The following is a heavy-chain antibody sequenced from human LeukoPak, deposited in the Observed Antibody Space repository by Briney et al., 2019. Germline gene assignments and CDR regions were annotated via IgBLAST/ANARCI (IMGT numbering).Heavy chain of an antibody. CDR1: GFTFSSYE. D-gene: IGHD2-2*01. CDR3: ARRYCSSTSCLLDY. J-gene: IGHJ4*02. V-gene: IGHV3-48*03. Sequence: GGSLRLSCAASGFTFSSYEMNWVRQAPGKGLEWVSYISSSGSTIYYADSVKGRFTISRDNAMNSLDVQMNSLRAEDTAVYYCARRYCSSTSCLLDYWGQGTLVTVSS. CDR2: ISSSGSTI.